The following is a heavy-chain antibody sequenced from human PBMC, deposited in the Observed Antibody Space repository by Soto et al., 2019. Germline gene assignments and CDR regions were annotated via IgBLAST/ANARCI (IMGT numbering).Heavy chain of an antibody. D-gene: IGHD1-26*01. CDR1: GYTFTTYY. CDR3: ARALDRGGSYYIYFYGMDV. Sequence: QVQVVQSGAEVKKPGASVKVSCKASGYTFTTYYIHWGRQAPGQGLEWMGVIKPSGGSINYAQKFQGRVTMTRDTSTSTVYMELSSLRSEDTAVYYCARALDRGGSYYIYFYGMDVWGQGTTVTVSS. V-gene: IGHV1-46*01. CDR2: IKPSGGSI. J-gene: IGHJ6*02.